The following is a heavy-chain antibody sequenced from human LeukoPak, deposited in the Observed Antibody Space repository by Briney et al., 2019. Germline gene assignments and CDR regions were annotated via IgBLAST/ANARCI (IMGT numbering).Heavy chain of an antibody. CDR3: AKASLGYCSGGSCFFDY. CDR2: ISWNSGSI. Sequence: PGGSLRLSCAASGVTFDDYAMHRVRQAPGKGVEWVSGISWNSGSIGYADSVKGRFTISRDNAKNSLYLQMNSLRAEDTALYYCAKASLGYCSGGSCFFDYWGQGTLVTVSS. CDR1: GVTFDDYA. D-gene: IGHD2-15*01. V-gene: IGHV3-9*01. J-gene: IGHJ4*02.